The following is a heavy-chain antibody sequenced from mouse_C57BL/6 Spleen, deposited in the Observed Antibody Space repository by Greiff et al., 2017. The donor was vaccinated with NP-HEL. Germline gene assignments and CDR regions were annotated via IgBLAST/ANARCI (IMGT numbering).Heavy chain of an antibody. D-gene: IGHD4-1*01. CDR2: IRNKANNHAT. V-gene: IGHV6-6*01. CDR1: GFTFSDAW. Sequence: EVQVVESGGGLVQPGGSMKLSCAASGFTFSDAWMDWVRQSPEKGLEWVAEIRNKANNHATYYAESVKGRFTISRDDSKSSVYLQMNSLRAEDTGIYYCTRPSPWGFAYWGQGTLVTVSA. J-gene: IGHJ3*01. CDR3: TRPSPWGFAY.